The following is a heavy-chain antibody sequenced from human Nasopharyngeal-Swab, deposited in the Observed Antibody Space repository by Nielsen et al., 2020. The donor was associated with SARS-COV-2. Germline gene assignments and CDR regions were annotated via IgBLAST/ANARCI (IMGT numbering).Heavy chain of an antibody. D-gene: IGHD5-24*01. V-gene: IGHV3-7*01. CDR2: IKQDGSEK. J-gene: IGHJ4*02. CDR3: ARLRRDGYNVRALYFDY. Sequence: GESLKISCAASGFTFSSYWMSWVRQAPGKGLEWVANIKQDGSEKYYVDSVKGRFTISRDNAKNSLYLQMNSLRAEDTAVYYCARLRRDGYNVRALYFDYWGQGTLVTVSS. CDR1: GFTFSSYW.